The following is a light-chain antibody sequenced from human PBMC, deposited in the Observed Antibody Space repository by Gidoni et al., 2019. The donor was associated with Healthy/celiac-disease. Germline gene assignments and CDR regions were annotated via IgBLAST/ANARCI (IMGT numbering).Light chain of an antibody. Sequence: DIQMTQSPSSLSASVGDRVTITCQASQAISNYLNWYQQKTGKAPKLLIYDASNLETGVPSRFSGSGSGTDFTFTISSLQPEDIATYYCQQYDNLLLLTFGGGTKVEIK. J-gene: IGKJ4*01. CDR1: QAISNY. V-gene: IGKV1-33*01. CDR3: QQYDNLLLLT. CDR2: DAS.